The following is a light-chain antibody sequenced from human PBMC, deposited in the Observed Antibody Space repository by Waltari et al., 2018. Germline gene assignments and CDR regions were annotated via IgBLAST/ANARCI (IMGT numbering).Light chain of an antibody. CDR1: QSISSS. CDR2: AAS. Sequence: DIQMTQSPSSLSASVGDRVTITCRASQSISSSLNWYQQKPGKAPKLLIYAASSLQSGVPSRFSGSGSGTDVTLTISSLQPEDFATYYCQQSYSTPPITFGQGTRLEIK. V-gene: IGKV1-39*01. CDR3: QQSYSTPPIT. J-gene: IGKJ5*01.